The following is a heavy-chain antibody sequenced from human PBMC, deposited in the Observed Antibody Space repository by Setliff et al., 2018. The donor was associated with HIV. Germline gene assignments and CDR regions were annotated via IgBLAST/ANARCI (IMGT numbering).Heavy chain of an antibody. Sequence: SETLSLTCNVSGDSISSYYWSWIRQPAGKGLEWIGHIYSSGSANYNPSLKSRVTMSVDTSNNQFSLKLNSVTAADTAVYYCARDSYYYHGSGYYYYYFDHWGQGTLVTAPQ. CDR1: GDSISSYY. J-gene: IGHJ4*02. D-gene: IGHD3-22*01. CDR2: IYSSGSA. V-gene: IGHV4-4*07. CDR3: ARDSYYYHGSGYYYYYFDH.